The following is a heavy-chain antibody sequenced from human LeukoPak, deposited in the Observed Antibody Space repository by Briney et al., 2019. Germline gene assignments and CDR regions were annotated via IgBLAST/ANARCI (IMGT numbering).Heavy chain of an antibody. J-gene: IGHJ2*01. D-gene: IGHD4-17*01. CDR1: GYTFTGYY. CDR2: INPNSGGT. Sequence: EASVKVSCKASGYTFTGYYMHWVRQAPGQGLEWMGWINPNSGGTNYAQKFQGRVTMTRDTSISTAYMELSRLRSDDTAVYYCARSEYGDYGYFDLWGRGTLVTVSS. CDR3: ARSEYGDYGYFDL. V-gene: IGHV1-2*02.